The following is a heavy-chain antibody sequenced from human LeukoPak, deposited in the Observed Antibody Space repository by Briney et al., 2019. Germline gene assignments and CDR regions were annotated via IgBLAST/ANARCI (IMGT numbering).Heavy chain of an antibody. J-gene: IGHJ5*02. CDR2: INPNRDGT. V-gene: IGHV1-2*02. D-gene: IGHD2-2*01. Sequence: ASVKVSCKASGYTFTGYYIHWVRQAPGQGLEWMGWINPNRDGTNYAQKVQGRVTMTRDTSISTASMQLSRLRSDDTAVYYCVLQPEYQMLWASWGQGTLVTVSS. CDR1: GYTFTGYY. CDR3: VLQPEYQMLWAS.